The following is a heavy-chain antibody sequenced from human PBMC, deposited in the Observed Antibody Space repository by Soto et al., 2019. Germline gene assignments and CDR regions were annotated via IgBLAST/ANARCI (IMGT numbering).Heavy chain of an antibody. Sequence: PGGSLRLSCAASGFTFTRNSMNWVRQAPGKGLEWVSYISSNTNYIYYGDSMKGRFTISRDNAKNALYLEMNSLRAEDTAVYYCARESEDLTSNFDYWGQGTLVTVSS. CDR2: ISSNTNYI. V-gene: IGHV3-21*06. CDR1: GFTFTRNS. CDR3: ARESEDLTSNFDY. J-gene: IGHJ4*02.